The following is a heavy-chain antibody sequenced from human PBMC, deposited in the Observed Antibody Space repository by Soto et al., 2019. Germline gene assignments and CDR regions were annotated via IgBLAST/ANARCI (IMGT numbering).Heavy chain of an antibody. CDR2: INAGNGYT. D-gene: IGHD2-15*01. CDR3: ARVLDCSGGRCLEYYYYGWDV. J-gene: IGHJ6*02. CDR1: GYTFSNYA. V-gene: IGHV1-3*01. Sequence: QVQLVQSGAEVKKPAASVTVSCKDSGYTFSNYALHWLRQAPGQRLAWLGWINAGNGYTQYSQNFQGRVTLTRDTSENTAYMELSSLRSEDTALYYCARVLDCSGGRCLEYYYYGWDVWGQGTTVTVSS.